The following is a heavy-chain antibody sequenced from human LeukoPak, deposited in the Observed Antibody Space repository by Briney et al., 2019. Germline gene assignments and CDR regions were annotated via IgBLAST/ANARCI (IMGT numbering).Heavy chain of an antibody. D-gene: IGHD6-19*01. Sequence: PSETLSLTCTVSGGSFSGYYWTWIRLPPGKGLEWIGYMYNSATTNYNGSTNYKPSLMSRVTISVDTTKNQFFLKLTSVTAADTAVYYCARGGVGYSSGWYTGAIDFWGHGTLVIVSS. J-gene: IGHJ4*01. CDR1: GGSFSGYY. CDR2: MYNSATTNYNGST. V-gene: IGHV4-59*01. CDR3: ARGGVGYSSGWYTGAIDF.